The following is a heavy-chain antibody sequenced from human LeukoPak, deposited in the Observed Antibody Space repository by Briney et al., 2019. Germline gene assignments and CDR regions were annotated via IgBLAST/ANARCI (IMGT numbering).Heavy chain of an antibody. D-gene: IGHD3-10*01. V-gene: IGHV3-7*01. J-gene: IGHJ4*02. CDR2: THQVEGER. Sequence: PGGSLRLSCTASGFTFSSYWMSWVRQAPGKGLEWVANTHQVEGERYYVDSVKGRFIISRDNAKNSLFLQMSSLRVEDTAVYYCARDGVRGSYGHSHFDYWGQGILVTVAS. CDR3: ARDGVRGSYGHSHFDY. CDR1: GFTFSSYW.